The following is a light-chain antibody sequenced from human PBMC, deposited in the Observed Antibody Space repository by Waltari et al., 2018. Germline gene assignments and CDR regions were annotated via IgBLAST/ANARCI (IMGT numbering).Light chain of an antibody. J-gene: IGKJ1*01. CDR2: WAS. V-gene: IGKV4-1*01. Sequence: DIVMTQSPDSLAVSLGASATINCKSSQSLLYNSNDKNYLAWYQQKPGQPPKLLIYWASTRHSGVPDRFSGSGSATDFTLTISSLQAEDVAVYYCQQYYSRRTFGQGTKVEIK. CDR3: QQYYSRRT. CDR1: QSLLYNSNDKNY.